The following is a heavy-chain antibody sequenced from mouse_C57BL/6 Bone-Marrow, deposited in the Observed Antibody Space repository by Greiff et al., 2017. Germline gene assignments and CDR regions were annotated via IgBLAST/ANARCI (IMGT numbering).Heavy chain of an antibody. D-gene: IGHD3-2*02. CDR3: ARAGSGSGRRGY. CDR1: GYAFTNYL. V-gene: IGHV1-54*01. J-gene: IGHJ2*01. Sequence: QVQLQQSGAELVRPGTSVKVSCKASGYAFTNYLIEWVKQRPGQGLEWIGVINPGSGGTNYNEKFKGKATLTADKSSSTAYMQLSSLTSEDSAVYFCARAGSGSGRRGYWGQGTTLTVSS. CDR2: INPGSGGT.